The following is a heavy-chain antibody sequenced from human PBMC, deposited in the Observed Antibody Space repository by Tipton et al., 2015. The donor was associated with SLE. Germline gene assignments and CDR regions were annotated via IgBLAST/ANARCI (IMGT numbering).Heavy chain of an antibody. CDR1: GGSISNYY. Sequence: TLSLTCTVSGGSISNYYWNWIRQTPGKGLEWIGYVYHTESTNYNPSLKSRVTISLDTSKNQFSLKMRSVTAADTAVYYCARLLLGYSSGWYSYYYYYGMDVWDHGTTVTVSS. D-gene: IGHD6-19*01. V-gene: IGHV4-59*08. CDR3: ARLLLGYSSGWYSYYYYYGMDV. J-gene: IGHJ6*02. CDR2: VYHTEST.